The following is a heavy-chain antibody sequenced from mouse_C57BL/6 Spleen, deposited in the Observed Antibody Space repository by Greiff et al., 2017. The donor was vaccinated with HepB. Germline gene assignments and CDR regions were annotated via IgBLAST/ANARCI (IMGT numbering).Heavy chain of an antibody. Sequence: VQLQQSGAELARPGASVKMSCKASGYTFTSYTMHWVKQRPGQGLEWIGYINPSSGYTKYNQKFKDKATLTADKSSSTAYMQLSSLISEDSAVYYCARWEDSTYYFDYWGQGTTLTVSS. J-gene: IGHJ2*01. CDR3: ARWEDSTYYFDY. CDR1: GYTFTSYT. D-gene: IGHD1-1*01. CDR2: INPSSGYT. V-gene: IGHV1-4*01.